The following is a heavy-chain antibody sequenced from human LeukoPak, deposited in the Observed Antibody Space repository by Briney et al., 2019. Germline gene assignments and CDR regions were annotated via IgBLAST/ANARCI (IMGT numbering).Heavy chain of an antibody. D-gene: IGHD2-15*01. CDR3: ARETTTYCSGGSCYTKHFDY. CDR2: ISGSGGST. Sequence: PGGSLRLSCAASGFTFSSYAMSWVRQAPGKGLEWVSAISGSGGSTYYADSVKGRFTISRDNSKNTLYLQMNSLRAEDTAVYYCARETTTYCSGGSCYTKHFDYWGQGTLVTVSS. J-gene: IGHJ4*02. CDR1: GFTFSSYA. V-gene: IGHV3-23*01.